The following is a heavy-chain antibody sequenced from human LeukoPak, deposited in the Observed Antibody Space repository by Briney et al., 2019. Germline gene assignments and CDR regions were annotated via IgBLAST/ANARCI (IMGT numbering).Heavy chain of an antibody. D-gene: IGHD3-10*01. CDR3: ARLKGGSGGFFDY. V-gene: IGHV4-39*01. J-gene: IGHJ4*02. CDR1: GGSISSSSYY. Sequence: SETLSLTCTVSGGSISSSSYYWGWIRQPPGRGLEWIGSIYYSGSTYYNPSLKSRVTISVDTSKNQFSLKLSSVTAADTAVYYCARLKGGSGGFFDYWGQGTLVTVSS. CDR2: IYYSGST.